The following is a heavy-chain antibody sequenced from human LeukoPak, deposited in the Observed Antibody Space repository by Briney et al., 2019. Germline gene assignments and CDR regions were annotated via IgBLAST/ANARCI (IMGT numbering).Heavy chain of an antibody. Sequence: GGSLRLSCAASGFTFSDYYMSWIRQAPGKGLDWVSYISSSGSTIYYADSVKGRFTISRDNAKNSLYLQMNSLRAEDTAVYYCARAEGHCSSTSCYGLDYWGQGTLLTVSS. CDR3: ARAEGHCSSTSCYGLDY. J-gene: IGHJ4*02. V-gene: IGHV3-11*04. D-gene: IGHD2-2*01. CDR2: ISSSGSTI. CDR1: GFTFSDYY.